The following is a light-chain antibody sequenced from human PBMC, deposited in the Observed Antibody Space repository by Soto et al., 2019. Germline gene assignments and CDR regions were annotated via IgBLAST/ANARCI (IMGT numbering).Light chain of an antibody. Sequence: EIVMTQSPATLSVSPGERVTLSCRASQSVRSNLAWYQQKPGQPPRLLIYAASTRATGIPDRFSGSVSGTEFTLTISSLQSEDFAVYFCQQYNNWSPYTFGQGTKLEIK. V-gene: IGKV3-15*01. J-gene: IGKJ2*01. CDR1: QSVRSN. CDR3: QQYNNWSPYT. CDR2: AAS.